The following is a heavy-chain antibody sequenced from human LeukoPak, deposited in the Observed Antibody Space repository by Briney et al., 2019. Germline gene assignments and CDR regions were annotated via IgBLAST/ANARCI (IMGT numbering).Heavy chain of an antibody. Sequence: PGGSLRLSCEASGFTFSNYAMSWVRQAPGKGLEWVSTIRGGGTATFYADSVKGRFTISRDNSKNTLYLQMNSLRAEDTAVYYCAKAYSSSWYEAFDYWGQGTLVTVSS. CDR2: IRGGGTAT. J-gene: IGHJ4*02. CDR3: AKAYSSSWYEAFDY. V-gene: IGHV3-23*01. CDR1: GFTFSNYA. D-gene: IGHD6-13*01.